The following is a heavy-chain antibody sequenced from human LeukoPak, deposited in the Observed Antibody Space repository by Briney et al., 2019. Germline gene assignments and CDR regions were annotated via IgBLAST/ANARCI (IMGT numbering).Heavy chain of an antibody. Sequence: SETLSLTCTVSGGSISSGGYYWSWIRQHPGKGLEWIGYIYYSGSTYYNPSLKSRVTISVDTPKNQFSLKLNSVTAADTAVYYCARVMGAGAFDIWGQGTMVTVSS. CDR1: GGSISSGGYY. CDR3: ARVMGAGAFDI. CDR2: IYYSGST. J-gene: IGHJ3*02. V-gene: IGHV4-31*03. D-gene: IGHD1-26*01.